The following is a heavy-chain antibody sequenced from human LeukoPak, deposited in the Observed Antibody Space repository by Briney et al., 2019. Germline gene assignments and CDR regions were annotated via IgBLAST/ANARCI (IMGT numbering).Heavy chain of an antibody. CDR2: IYYSGST. CDR3: ARHQSSTSGNWFDP. V-gene: IGHV4-59*01. CDR1: GGSISSYY. Sequence: SETLPLTCTVSGGSISSYYWSWIRQPPGKGLEWIGYIYYSGSTNYNPSLKSRVTISVDTSKNQFSLKLSSVTAADTAVYYCARHQSSTSGNWFDPWGQGTLVTVSS. D-gene: IGHD2-2*01. J-gene: IGHJ5*02.